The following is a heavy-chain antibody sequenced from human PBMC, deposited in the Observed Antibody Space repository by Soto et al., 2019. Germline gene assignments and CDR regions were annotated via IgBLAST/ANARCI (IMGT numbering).Heavy chain of an antibody. CDR3: ARDLATRIFGVVIPLYGMDV. D-gene: IGHD3-3*01. CDR1: GFTFSSYG. V-gene: IGHV3-33*01. CDR2: IWYDGSNK. Sequence: QVQLVESGGGVVQPGRSLRLSCAASGFTFSSYGMHWVRQAPGKGLEWVAVIWYDGSNKYYADSVKGRFTISRDNSKNTLYLQMNSLRAEDTAVYYCARDLATRIFGVVIPLYGMDVWGQGTTVTVSS. J-gene: IGHJ6*02.